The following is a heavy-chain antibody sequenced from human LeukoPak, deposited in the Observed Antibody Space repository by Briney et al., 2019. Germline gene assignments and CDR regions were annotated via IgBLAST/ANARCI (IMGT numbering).Heavy chain of an antibody. CDR3: ARGRYCSGGSCNGRFSSDY. CDR2: ISSNGGSS. J-gene: IGHJ4*02. V-gene: IGHV3-64*01. CDR1: GFTFSSYA. D-gene: IGHD2-15*01. Sequence: GGSLRLSCAASGFTFSSYAMHWVRQAPGKGLEYVSVISSNGGSSSSANSVKGRFTISRDNSKSTLYLQIGSLIAEDMAVYYGARGRYCSGGSCNGRFSSDYWGQGTLVTVSS.